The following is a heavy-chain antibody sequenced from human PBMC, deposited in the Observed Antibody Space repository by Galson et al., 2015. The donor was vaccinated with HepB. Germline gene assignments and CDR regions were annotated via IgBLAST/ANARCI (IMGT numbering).Heavy chain of an antibody. Sequence: PALVKPTQTLTLTCTFSGFSLRTSGMCVSWIRQPPGKALEWLALIDWDDDKYYSTSLKTRLTISKDTSKNQVVLTMTNMDPVDTATYYCARIADGSSSGGFDYWGQGTLVTVSS. CDR3: ARIADGSSSGGFDY. CDR1: GFSLRTSGMC. V-gene: IGHV2-70*01. J-gene: IGHJ4*02. CDR2: IDWDDDK. D-gene: IGHD6-6*01.